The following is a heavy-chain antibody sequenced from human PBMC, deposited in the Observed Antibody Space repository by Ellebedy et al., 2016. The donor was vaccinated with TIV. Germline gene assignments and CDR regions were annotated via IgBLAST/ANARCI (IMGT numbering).Heavy chain of an antibody. J-gene: IGHJ3*02. CDR1: GFTFTNYA. CDR2: INDDGNRI. V-gene: IGHV3-74*01. Sequence: PGGSLRLSCAASGFTFTNYAIHWVRQGQGKGLVWVSHINDDGNRITYANSVKGRFAISRDIARNTLFLQMDSLRAEDTAVYYCVRDRIGATYTFDMWGQGTMVTVSS. D-gene: IGHD2-21*01. CDR3: VRDRIGATYTFDM.